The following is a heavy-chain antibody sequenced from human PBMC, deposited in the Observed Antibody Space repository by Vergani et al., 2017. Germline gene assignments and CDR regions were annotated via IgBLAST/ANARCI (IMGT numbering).Heavy chain of an antibody. V-gene: IGHV5-51*01. D-gene: IGHD1-1*01. J-gene: IGHJ4*02. CDR1: EYSFGNYW. CDR3: ARHTTYTDS. CDR2: IYPADSDT. Sequence: EVELVQSGPEMRKPGESLKIPCKGSEYSFGNYWIGWVRQMPGKGLEWMGIIYPADSDTRYSPSFQGQVTISADKSISTAFLQCDSLKASDTALYYCARHTTYTDSWGQGTLVTVSS.